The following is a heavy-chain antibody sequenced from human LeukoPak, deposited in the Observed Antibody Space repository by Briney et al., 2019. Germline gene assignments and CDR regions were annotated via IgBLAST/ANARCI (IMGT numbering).Heavy chain of an antibody. CDR1: GFTFSSYA. D-gene: IGHD5-18*01. Sequence: GGSLRLSCAASGFTFSSYAMSWVRQAPGKGLEWVSAISGSGGSTYYADSVKGRFTISRDNSKNTLYLQINSLRAEDTAVYYCAKFRGYSYGYFDYWGQGTLVTVSS. J-gene: IGHJ4*02. CDR2: ISGSGGST. V-gene: IGHV3-23*01. CDR3: AKFRGYSYGYFDY.